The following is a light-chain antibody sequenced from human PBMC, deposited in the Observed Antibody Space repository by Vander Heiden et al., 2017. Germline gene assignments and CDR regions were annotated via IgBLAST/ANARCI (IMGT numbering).Light chain of an antibody. J-gene: IGKJ3*01. CDR2: AAS. V-gene: IGKV1-39*01. CDR1: QSISSY. CDR3: QQSYSSPIST. Sequence: IQMTQSPSSLSASVGDRVTITCRASQSISSYLNWYQQKPGKAPKLLIYAASNLQSGVPSRFSGSGSGTDFTLTISSLQPEDFATYYCQQSYSSPISTFGHGTKVDIK.